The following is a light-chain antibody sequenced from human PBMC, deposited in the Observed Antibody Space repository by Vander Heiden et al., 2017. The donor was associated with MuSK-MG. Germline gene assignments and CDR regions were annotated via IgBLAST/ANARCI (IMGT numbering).Light chain of an antibody. Sequence: QSALPQPASLSGSPGQSNTISCPGTSSDVGGYNYVSWYQQHPCKAPKLMIYDVSNRSSGVSNRFSGSKSGNTASLTISWLQAEDEADYYCSSYTSSSTRFGGGTKLTVL. CDR3: SSYTSSSTR. CDR1: SSDVGGYNY. J-gene: IGLJ2*01. V-gene: IGLV2-14*03. CDR2: DVS.